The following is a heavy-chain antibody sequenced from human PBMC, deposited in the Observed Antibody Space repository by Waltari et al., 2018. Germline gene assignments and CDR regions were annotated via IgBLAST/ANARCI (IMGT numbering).Heavy chain of an antibody. V-gene: IGHV1-8*01. CDR3: ARRRGVTIFGVVIFVWAGAFDI. CDR2: MNHNSGNT. J-gene: IGHJ3*02. Sequence: QVQLVQSGAEVKKPGASVKVSCKASGYTFTSYDINWVRQATGQGLEWMGWMNHNSGNTGYAQKFQGRVTMTRNTSISTAYMEPSSLRSEDTAVYYCARRRGVTIFGVVIFVWAGAFDIWGQGTMVTVSS. CDR1: GYTFTSYD. D-gene: IGHD3-3*01.